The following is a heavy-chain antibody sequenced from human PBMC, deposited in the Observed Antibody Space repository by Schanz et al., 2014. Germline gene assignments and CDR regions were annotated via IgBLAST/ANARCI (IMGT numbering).Heavy chain of an antibody. J-gene: IGHJ3*02. CDR2: ISGSGGST. CDR1: GFTFSSYA. CDR3: AKGRFGELSAFDI. V-gene: IGHV3-23*01. D-gene: IGHD3-10*01. Sequence: EVQLLESGGGLVQPGGSLRLSCAASGFTFSSYAMSWVRQAPGKGLEWVSAISGSGGSTYYADSVKGRFTISRDHSKNTLYLQMNSLRAEDTAVYYCAKGRFGELSAFDIWGQGTMVTVSS.